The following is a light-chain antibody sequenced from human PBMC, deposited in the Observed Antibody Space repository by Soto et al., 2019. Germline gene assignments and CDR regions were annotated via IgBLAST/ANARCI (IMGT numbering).Light chain of an antibody. Sequence: EIVLTQSPATLSLSPGERATLSCRASQSVSSHLAWYQQKPGQAPRLLIYDASSRATGIPARFSGSGSGTDFTLTISSLEPEDFALYYCQQRSNWPPLTFGGGTKVEIK. CDR1: QSVSSH. J-gene: IGKJ4*01. CDR2: DAS. V-gene: IGKV3-11*01. CDR3: QQRSNWPPLT.